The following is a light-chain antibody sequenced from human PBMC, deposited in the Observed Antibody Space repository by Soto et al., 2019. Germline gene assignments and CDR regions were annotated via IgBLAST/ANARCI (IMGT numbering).Light chain of an antibody. V-gene: IGKV3-11*01. CDR1: QSVSSY. CDR3: QQGCNWPPLVT. J-gene: IGKJ4*01. CDR2: DAS. Sequence: EIVLTQSPATLSLSPGERATLSCRASQSVSSYLAWYQQKPGQAPRLLIYDASNRATGIPARFSGSGSGTDFTLTISSLEPEDFAVYYCQQGCNWPPLVTFGGGTKVEIK.